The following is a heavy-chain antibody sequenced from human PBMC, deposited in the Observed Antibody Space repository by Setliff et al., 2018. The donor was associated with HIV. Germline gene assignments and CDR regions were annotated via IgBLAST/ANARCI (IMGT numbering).Heavy chain of an antibody. CDR3: AQLGMVDDFDY. CDR2: IYYSGST. CDR1: GDSINNYY. V-gene: IGHV4-59*01. J-gene: IGHJ4*02. Sequence: SETLSLTCTVSGDSINNYYWSWIRQAAGKGLEWIGYIYYSGSTNYNPSLKSRVTISVDTSKNHFSLKLRSVTAADTAVYYCAQLGMVDDFDYWGQGTLVTVSS. D-gene: IGHD1-1*01.